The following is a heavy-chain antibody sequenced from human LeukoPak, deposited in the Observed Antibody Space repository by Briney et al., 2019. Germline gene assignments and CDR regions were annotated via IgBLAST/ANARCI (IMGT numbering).Heavy chain of an antibody. Sequence: ASVKVSCKASGGTFSSYAISWVRQAPGQGLEWMGWISAYNGNTNYAQKLQGRVTMTTDTSTSTAYMELRSLRSDDTAVYYCARGDGIVGATSGYYYYMDVWGKGTTVTVSS. CDR2: ISAYNGNT. V-gene: IGHV1-18*01. J-gene: IGHJ6*03. D-gene: IGHD1-26*01. CDR1: GGTFSSYA. CDR3: ARGDGIVGATSGYYYYMDV.